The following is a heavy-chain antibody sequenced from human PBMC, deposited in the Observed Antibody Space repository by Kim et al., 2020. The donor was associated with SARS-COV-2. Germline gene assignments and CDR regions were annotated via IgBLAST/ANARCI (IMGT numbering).Heavy chain of an antibody. V-gene: IGHV4-39*01. CDR3: ARRGRGALGYCSGGSCPVDY. D-gene: IGHD2-15*01. CDR1: GGSISSSSYY. Sequence: SETLSLTCTVSGGSISSSSYYWGWIRQPPGKGLEWIGSIYYSGSTYYNPSLKSRVTISVDTSKNQFSLKLSSVTAADTAVYYCARRGRGALGYCSGGSCPVDYWGQGTLVTVSS. J-gene: IGHJ4*02. CDR2: IYYSGST.